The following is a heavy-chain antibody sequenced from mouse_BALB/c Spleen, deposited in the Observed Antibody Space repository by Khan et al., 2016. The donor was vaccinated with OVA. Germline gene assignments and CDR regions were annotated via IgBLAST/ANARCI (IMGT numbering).Heavy chain of an antibody. CDR1: GYTFTSYW. CDR3: ARPYYYGSRYDTMGA. V-gene: IGHV1-63*02. J-gene: IGHJ4*01. D-gene: IGHD1-1*01. Sequence: QVQLQQSGAELVRPGTSVKMSCKAAGYTFTSYWIGWVKQRPGHGLEWIGDIYPGSGNTNYNEKFRGKATLIADTSSNTAYMQFSSLTSEVSAIYYGARPYYYGSRYDTMGAWGQGTSVTVSS. CDR2: IYPGSGNT.